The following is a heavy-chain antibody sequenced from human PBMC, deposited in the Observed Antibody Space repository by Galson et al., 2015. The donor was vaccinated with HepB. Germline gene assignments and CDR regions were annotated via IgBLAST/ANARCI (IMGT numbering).Heavy chain of an antibody. D-gene: IGHD6-19*01. V-gene: IGHV1-8*01. CDR2: MNPNSGNT. Sequence: SVKVSCKASGYTFTSYDINWVRQATGQGLEWMGWMNPNSGNTGYAQKFQGRVTMTRNTSISTAYMELSSLRSEDTALYYCARGAPSSGWYYYYYYGMDVWGQGTTVTVSS. CDR3: ARGAPSSGWYYYYYYGMDV. J-gene: IGHJ6*02. CDR1: GYTFTSYD.